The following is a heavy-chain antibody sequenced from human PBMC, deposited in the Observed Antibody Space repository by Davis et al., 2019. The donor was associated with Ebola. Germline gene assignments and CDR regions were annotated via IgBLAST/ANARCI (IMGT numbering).Heavy chain of an antibody. J-gene: IGHJ3*01. Sequence: GESLKISCKGSGYSFSSYWIGWVRQKPGKGLEWMGIVYPPDSDTRYSPSFQGQVTISADKSINTAYLQWSSLKASDTAMYYCASLRRTITGMDDGFDLWGQGTMVTVSS. CDR2: VYPPDSDT. D-gene: IGHD1-20*01. V-gene: IGHV5-51*01. CDR1: GYSFSSYW. CDR3: ASLRRTITGMDDGFDL.